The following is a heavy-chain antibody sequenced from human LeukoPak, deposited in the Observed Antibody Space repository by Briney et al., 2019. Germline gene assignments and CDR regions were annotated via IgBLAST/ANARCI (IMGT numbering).Heavy chain of an antibody. J-gene: IGHJ5*02. CDR1: GGTFSSYA. V-gene: IGHV1-69*13. CDR3: ARDGNSYGYYYWFDP. CDR2: IIPIFGTA. Sequence: SVKVSFKASGGTFSSYAISWVRQAPGQGLEWMGGIIPIFGTANYAQKFQGRVTITADESTSTAYMELSSLRSEDTAVYYCARDGNSYGYYYWFDPWGQGTLVTVSS. D-gene: IGHD5-18*01.